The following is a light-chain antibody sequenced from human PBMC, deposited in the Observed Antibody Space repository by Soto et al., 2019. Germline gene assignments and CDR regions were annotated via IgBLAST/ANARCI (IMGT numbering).Light chain of an antibody. CDR1: QPISSW. V-gene: IGKV1-5*01. CDR3: QQLNNYPLT. J-gene: IGKJ4*01. CDR2: DAS. Sequence: DIQMTQSPPTLSASVGDRVTITCRASQPISSWLAWYHQKPGKAPKLLIYDASNLESGVPSRFSGSGSGTEFTLTISSLQPEDFATYYCQQLNNYPLTFGGGTKVDIK.